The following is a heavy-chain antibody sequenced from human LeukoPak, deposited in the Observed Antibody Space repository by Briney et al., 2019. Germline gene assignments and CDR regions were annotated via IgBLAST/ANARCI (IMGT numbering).Heavy chain of an antibody. CDR2: IYTSGST. CDR1: GGSFSGYY. Sequence: PSETLSLTCAVYGGSFSGYYWSWIRQPAGKGLEWIGRIYTSGSTNYNPSLKSRVTMSVDTSKNQFSLKLSSVTAADTAVYYCARDLPYSSSWYGTGDYYYYMDVWGKGTTVTVSS. CDR3: ARDLPYSSSWYGTGDYYYYMDV. D-gene: IGHD6-13*01. J-gene: IGHJ6*03. V-gene: IGHV4-4*07.